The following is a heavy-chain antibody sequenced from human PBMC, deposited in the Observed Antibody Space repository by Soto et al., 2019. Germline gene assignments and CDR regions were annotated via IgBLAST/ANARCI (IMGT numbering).Heavy chain of an antibody. CDR2: ISSSSSTI. D-gene: IGHD2-8*01. J-gene: IGHJ6*03. CDR3: ARASGYCTNGVCRTSQYYYYYYYMDV. Sequence: GGSLRLSCAASGFTFSSYSMNWVRQAPGKGLEWVSYISSSSSTIYYADSVKGRFTISRDNAKNSLYLQMNSLRAEDTAVYYCARASGYCTNGVCRTSQYYYYYYYMDVWGKGTTVTVSS. CDR1: GFTFSSYS. V-gene: IGHV3-48*01.